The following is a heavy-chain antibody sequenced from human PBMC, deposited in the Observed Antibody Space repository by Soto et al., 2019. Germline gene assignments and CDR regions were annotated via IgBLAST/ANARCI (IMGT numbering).Heavy chain of an antibody. J-gene: IGHJ4*02. D-gene: IGHD3-22*01. CDR2: IYYSGST. V-gene: IGHV4-61*01. CDR3: ASNKIDYYDSSGYYSY. Sequence: PSQTLSLTCTVSGGSVSSGSYYWSWIRQPPGKGLEWIGYIYYSGSTNYNPSLKSRVTISVDTSKNQFSLKLSSVTAADTAVYYCASNKIDYYDSSGYYSYWGQGTLVTLPS. CDR1: GGSVSSGSYY.